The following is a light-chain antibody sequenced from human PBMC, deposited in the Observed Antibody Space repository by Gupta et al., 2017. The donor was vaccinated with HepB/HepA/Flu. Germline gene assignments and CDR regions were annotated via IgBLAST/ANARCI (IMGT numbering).Light chain of an antibody. CDR3: QQTDSGPRT. V-gene: IGKV1-39*01. J-gene: IGKJ1*01. CDR2: GAS. CDR1: QSISEY. Sequence: DIQMTQSPSSLSASIGDRVTITCRASQSISEYLNWYQQEPGKAPKVLIYGASSSQSGVPSRFSGSGSGTDFTLTISRLQPEDFATYYCQQTDSGPRTFGQGTKVEIK.